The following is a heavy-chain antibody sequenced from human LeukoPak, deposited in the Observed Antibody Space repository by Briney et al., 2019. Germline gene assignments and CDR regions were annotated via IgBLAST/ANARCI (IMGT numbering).Heavy chain of an antibody. Sequence: GESLKISCKGSGYSFTNYWIGWVRQMPGEGLEWMGVIYPGDSDTRYSPSFQGHITISADKSISTAYLQWSSLKASDTAMYYCARRVDSAKAFDYWGQGTLVSVPS. D-gene: IGHD3-22*01. CDR1: GYSFTNYW. CDR2: IYPGDSDT. J-gene: IGHJ4*02. V-gene: IGHV5-51*01. CDR3: ARRVDSAKAFDY.